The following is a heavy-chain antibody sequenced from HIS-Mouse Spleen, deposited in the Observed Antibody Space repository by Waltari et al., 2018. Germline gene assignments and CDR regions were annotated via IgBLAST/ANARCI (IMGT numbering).Heavy chain of an antibody. V-gene: IGHV3-30*18. CDR1: GFTFSSYG. CDR3: AKDKHHAFDY. Sequence: QVQLVESGGGVVQPGRSLRLSCAASGFTFSSYGLHWVGQAPGKGLEWVSVISYDGSNKYYADSVKGRFTISRDNSKNTLYLQMNSLRAEDTAVYYCAKDKHHAFDYWGQGTLVTVSS. J-gene: IGHJ4*02. CDR2: ISYDGSNK.